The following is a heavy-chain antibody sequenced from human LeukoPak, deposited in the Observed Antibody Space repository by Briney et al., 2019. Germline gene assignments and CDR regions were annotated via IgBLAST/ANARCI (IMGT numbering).Heavy chain of an antibody. J-gene: IGHJ4*02. D-gene: IGHD6-19*01. V-gene: IGHV3-30*18. CDR1: GFTFHRCV. CDR2: ISHDVSVA. Sequence: GGSLRLSCAASGFTFHRCVMDWVRQAAGEGLEWFASISHDVSVAYYTASVKGRFTISIDNSNITLYQQTNTLRAKDTAVYYCAKETPKYGSVDYWGQRTLVTVSS. CDR3: AKETPKYGSVDY.